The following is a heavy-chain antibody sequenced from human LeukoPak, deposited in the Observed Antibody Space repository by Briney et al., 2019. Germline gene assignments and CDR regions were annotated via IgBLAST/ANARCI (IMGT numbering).Heavy chain of an antibody. Sequence: PSETLSLTCAVYGGSFSGYYWSWIRQPPGKGLEWIGEINHSGSTNYNPSLKSRVTMSVDTSKNQFSLKLSSVTAADTAVYYCARAGYDSSGYLYYFDYWGQGTLVTVSS. V-gene: IGHV4-34*01. CDR1: GGSFSGYY. D-gene: IGHD3-22*01. CDR3: ARAGYDSSGYLYYFDY. CDR2: INHSGST. J-gene: IGHJ4*02.